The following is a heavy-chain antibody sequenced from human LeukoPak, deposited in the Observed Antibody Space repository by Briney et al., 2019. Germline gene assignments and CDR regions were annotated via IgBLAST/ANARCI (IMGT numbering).Heavy chain of an antibody. CDR3: ARYYYDSSAYYGHFDY. V-gene: IGHV4-59*01. Sequence: SETLSLTCAVYGGSFSGYYWSWIRQPPGKGLEWIGYIYYSGSTNYNPSLKSRVTISVDTSKNQFSLKLSSVTAADTAVYYCARYYYDSSAYYGHFDYWGQGTLVTVSS. D-gene: IGHD3-22*01. CDR2: IYYSGST. CDR1: GGSFSGYY. J-gene: IGHJ4*02.